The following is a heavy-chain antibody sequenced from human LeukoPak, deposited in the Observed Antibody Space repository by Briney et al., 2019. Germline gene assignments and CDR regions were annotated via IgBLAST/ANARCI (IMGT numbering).Heavy chain of an antibody. CDR1: GGTFSSYA. Sequence: TVKVSCKASGGTFSSYAISWVRQAPGQGLEWMGRIIPILGIANYAQKFQGRVTITADKSTSTAYMELSSLRSEDTAVYYCARDVVTVAFDIWGQGTMVTVSS. V-gene: IGHV1-69*04. J-gene: IGHJ3*02. CDR2: IIPILGIA. CDR3: ARDVVTVAFDI. D-gene: IGHD2-21*02.